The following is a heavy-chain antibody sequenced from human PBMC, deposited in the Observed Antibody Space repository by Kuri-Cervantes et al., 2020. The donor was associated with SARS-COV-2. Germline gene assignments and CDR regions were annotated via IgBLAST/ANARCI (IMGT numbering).Heavy chain of an antibody. CDR3: AREGLASPIYWYFDL. V-gene: IGHV3-7*01. Sequence: GESLKISCAASGFTFDNFAMHWVRQAPGKGLEWVANIKQDGSEKYYVDSVKGRFTISRDNAKNSLYLQMNSLRAEDTAVYYCAREGLASPIYWYFDLWGRGTLVTVSS. D-gene: IGHD3-16*01. CDR2: IKQDGSEK. CDR1: GFTFDNFA. J-gene: IGHJ2*01.